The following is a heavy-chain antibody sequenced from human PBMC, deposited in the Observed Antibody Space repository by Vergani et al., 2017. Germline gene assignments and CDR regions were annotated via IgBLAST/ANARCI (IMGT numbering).Heavy chain of an antibody. D-gene: IGHD6-13*01. V-gene: IGHV1-3*01. CDR2: INAGNGNT. Sequence: QVQLVQSGAEVKKPGASVKVSCKASGYTFTSYAMHWVRQAPGQRLEWMVWINAGNGNTKYSQKFQGRVTINRDTSESTAYMELSSLRSEDKAVYYWARLQITRIAAAGTNYYYGMDVWGQGTTVTVSS. CDR1: GYTFTSYA. J-gene: IGHJ6*02. CDR3: ARLQITRIAAAGTNYYYGMDV.